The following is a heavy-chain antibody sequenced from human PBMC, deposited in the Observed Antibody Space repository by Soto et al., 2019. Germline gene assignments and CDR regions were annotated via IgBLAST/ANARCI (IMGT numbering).Heavy chain of an antibody. CDR3: ARDRIMLTFGGGSGEWGIDS. Sequence: QVQLQESGPGLVKPSQTLSLTCTVSGDSITSGEHYWSWIRQHPWKSLEWIGYIFYSGISYYNPSLRSRLIISEDTTKNQFSLTLSSVTAADTAVYYCARDRIMLTFGGGSGEWGIDSWGQGTLVTVSS. CDR1: GDSITSGEHY. CDR2: IFYSGIS. V-gene: IGHV4-31*03. J-gene: IGHJ4*02. D-gene: IGHD3-16*01.